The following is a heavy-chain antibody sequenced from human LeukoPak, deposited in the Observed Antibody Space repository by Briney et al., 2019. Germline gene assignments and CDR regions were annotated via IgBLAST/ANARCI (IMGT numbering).Heavy chain of an antibody. CDR3: ARDWFFLVGANTDAFDI. CDR1: GYTFTSYY. J-gene: IGHJ3*02. V-gene: IGHV1-2*02. D-gene: IGHD1-26*01. CDR2: INPNSGGT. Sequence: GASVKVSCKASGYTFTSYYMHWVRQAPGQGLEWMGWINPNSGGTNYAQKFQGRATMTRDTSISTAYMELSRLRSDDTAVYYCARDWFFLVGANTDAFDIWGQGTMVTVSS.